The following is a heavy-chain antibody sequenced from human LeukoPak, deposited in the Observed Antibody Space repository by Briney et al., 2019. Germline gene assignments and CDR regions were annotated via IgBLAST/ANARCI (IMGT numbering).Heavy chain of an antibody. Sequence: GGSLRLSCAASGFTFSSYSMNWVRQAPGKGLEWVSYISSSSTIYYADSVKGRFTISRDNAKNSLYLQMNSLRAEDTAVCYCARAPYNWNDEGAFDIWGQGTMVTVSS. V-gene: IGHV3-48*01. CDR2: ISSSSTI. D-gene: IGHD1-1*01. CDR3: ARAPYNWNDEGAFDI. J-gene: IGHJ3*02. CDR1: GFTFSSYS.